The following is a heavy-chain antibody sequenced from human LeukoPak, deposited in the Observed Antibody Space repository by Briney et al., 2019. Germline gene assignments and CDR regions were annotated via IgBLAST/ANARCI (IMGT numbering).Heavy chain of an antibody. V-gene: IGHV5-51*01. J-gene: IGHJ4*02. CDR2: IYPGDSDT. CDR3: ARGGFWSGYWGLFDY. CDR1: GYSFTSYW. Sequence: GESLKISCKGSGYSFTSYWIGWVRQMLGKGLEWMGIIYPGDSDTRYSPSFQGQVTISADKSISTAYLQWSSLRASDTAMYYCARGGFWSGYWGLFDYWGQGTLVTVSS. D-gene: IGHD3-3*01.